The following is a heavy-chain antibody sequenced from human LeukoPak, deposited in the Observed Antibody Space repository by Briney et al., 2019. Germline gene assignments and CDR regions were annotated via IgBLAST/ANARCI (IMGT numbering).Heavy chain of an antibody. Sequence: SETLSLTCAVYGGSFSGYYWSWIRQPPGKGLEWIGEINHSGSTNYNPSLKSRVTLSVDTSKNQFSLKLSSETAADTAVYYCSRGLHDKHWSAFRYMDVWGKGTTVTVPS. CDR1: GGSFSGYY. D-gene: IGHD3-3*01. J-gene: IGHJ6*03. CDR2: INHSGST. V-gene: IGHV4-34*01. CDR3: SRGLHDKHWSAFRYMDV.